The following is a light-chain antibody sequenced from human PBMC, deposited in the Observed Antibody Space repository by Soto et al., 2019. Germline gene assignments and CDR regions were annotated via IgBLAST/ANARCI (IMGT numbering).Light chain of an antibody. CDR1: QNVNNY. Sequence: EVVLTQSPATLSLSPGERATLYCRASQNVNNYLAWYQQKPGQAPRLLIYDASNRATGIPARFSGGGSGADFFLTISSLEPEDFAVYYCQQSYSTPYTFGQGTKLEIK. J-gene: IGKJ2*01. CDR2: DAS. V-gene: IGKV3-11*01. CDR3: QQSYSTPYT.